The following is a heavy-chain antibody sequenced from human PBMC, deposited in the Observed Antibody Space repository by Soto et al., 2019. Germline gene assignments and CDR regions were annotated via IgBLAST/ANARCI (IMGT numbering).Heavy chain of an antibody. CDR3: AHSPWGAAPDY. V-gene: IGHV2-5*01. CDR2: IYWNDDK. CDR1: VVSVSPRGGG. Sequence: WPTLGEPPHTPPPPRTLPVVSVSPRGGGVGWVRQPPGKALEWLGIIYWNDDKRYSPSLKSRLTITKDTSKNQVVLTMTNMDPVDTATYYCAHSPWGAAPDYWGQGTPVTVSS. D-gene: IGHD3-16*01. J-gene: IGHJ4*02.